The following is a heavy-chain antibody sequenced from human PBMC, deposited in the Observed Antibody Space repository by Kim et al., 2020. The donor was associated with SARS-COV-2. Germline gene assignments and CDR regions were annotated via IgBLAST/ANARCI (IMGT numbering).Heavy chain of an antibody. CDR2: INHSGST. J-gene: IGHJ3*02. CDR1: GGSFSGYY. V-gene: IGHV4-34*01. CDR3: AIDLQHGPYSSSWYAFQVAFDI. Sequence: SETLSLTCAVYGGSFSGYYWSWIRQPPGKGLEWIGEINHSGSTNYNPSLKSRVTISVDTSKNQFSLKLSSVTAADTAVYYCAIDLQHGPYSSSWYAFQVAFDIWGQGTMVTVSS. D-gene: IGHD6-13*01.